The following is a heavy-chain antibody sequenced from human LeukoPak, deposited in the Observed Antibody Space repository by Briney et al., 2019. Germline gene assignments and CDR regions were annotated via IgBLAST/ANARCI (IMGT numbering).Heavy chain of an antibody. CDR2: INPNSGGT. D-gene: IGHD6-13*01. V-gene: IGHV1-2*02. Sequence: ASVTVSCKASGYTFTGYYMHWVRQAPGQGLEWMGWINPNSGGTNYAQKFQGRVTMTRDTSISTAYMELSRLRSDDTAVYYCARGEQQLRGYFDYWGQGTLVTVSS. CDR1: GYTFTGYY. J-gene: IGHJ4*02. CDR3: ARGEQQLRGYFDY.